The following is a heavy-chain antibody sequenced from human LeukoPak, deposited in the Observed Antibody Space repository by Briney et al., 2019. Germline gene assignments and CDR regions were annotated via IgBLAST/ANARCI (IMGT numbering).Heavy chain of an antibody. D-gene: IGHD6-13*01. V-gene: IGHV3-21*01. CDR3: ARDGAAADFDY. J-gene: IGHJ4*02. Sequence: PGGSLRLSCAASVFTFSSYSMNWVRQAPGKGLEWVSSISSSSYIYYADSVKGRFTISRGNAKNSLYLQMNSLRAEDTAVYYCARDGAAADFDYWGQGTLVTVSS. CDR2: ISSSSYI. CDR1: VFTFSSYS.